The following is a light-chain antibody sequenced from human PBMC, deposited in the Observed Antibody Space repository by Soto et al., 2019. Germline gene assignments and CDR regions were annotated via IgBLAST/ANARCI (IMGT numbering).Light chain of an antibody. CDR3: QQRSDWPWT. Sequence: EIVLTQSPATLSLSPGERASLSCRASESVSKYLAWYQQKPGQAPRLLIYEASDRATGIPARFTGGGSGTDFTLSISSLEPEDSALYYCQQRSDWPWTFGQGTKVDIK. CDR2: EAS. CDR1: ESVSKY. J-gene: IGKJ1*01. V-gene: IGKV3-11*01.